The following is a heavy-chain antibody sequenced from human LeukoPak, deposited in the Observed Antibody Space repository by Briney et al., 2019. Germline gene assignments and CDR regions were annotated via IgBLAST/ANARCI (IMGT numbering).Heavy chain of an antibody. CDR3: ARDPSFDYVWGSYRQRAFDI. Sequence: SETLSLTCTVSGGSISSYYWGWIRQPPGKGLEWIGYIYYSGSTSYNPSLKSRVTISVDTSKNQFSLKLSSVTAADTAVYYCARDPSFDYVWGSYRQRAFDIWGQGTMVTVSS. D-gene: IGHD3-16*02. CDR1: GGSISSYY. CDR2: IYYSGST. J-gene: IGHJ3*02. V-gene: IGHV4-59*01.